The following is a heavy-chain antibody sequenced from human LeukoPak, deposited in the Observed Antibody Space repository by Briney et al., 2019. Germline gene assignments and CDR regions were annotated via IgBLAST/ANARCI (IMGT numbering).Heavy chain of an antibody. CDR1: GFTFSSYA. J-gene: IGHJ4*02. CDR2: ISYDGGNK. V-gene: IGHV3-30-3*01. D-gene: IGHD6-19*01. CDR3: ASGVEAVAGTGPFDY. Sequence: PGGSLRLSCAASGFTFSSYAMPWVRQAPGKGLEWVAVISYDGGNKYYADSVKGRFTISRDNSKNTLYLQMNSLRAEDTAVYYCASGVEAVAGTGPFDYWGQGTLVTVSS.